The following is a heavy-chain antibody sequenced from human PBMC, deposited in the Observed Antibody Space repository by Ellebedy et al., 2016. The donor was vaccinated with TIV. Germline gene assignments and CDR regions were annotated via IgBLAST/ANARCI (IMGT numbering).Heavy chain of an antibody. J-gene: IGHJ4*02. D-gene: IGHD6-19*01. CDR3: AKGSQWLGRTCFDY. V-gene: IGHV3-23*01. CDR2: ISGNGGRT. CDR1: GFTFSSYA. Sequence: PGGSLRLSCAASGFTFSSYAMSWVRQAPGKGLEWVSSISGNGGRTDYADSVKGRFTISRDNSNNSMYLQMNSLRAEDTAVYYCAKGSQWLGRTCFDYWGQGTLVTVPS.